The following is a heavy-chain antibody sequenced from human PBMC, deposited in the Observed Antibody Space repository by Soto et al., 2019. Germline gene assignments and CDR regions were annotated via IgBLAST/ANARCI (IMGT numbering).Heavy chain of an antibody. Sequence: ASVKVSCKASGYTFTSYGISWVRQAPGQGLEWMGWISSYNGNTNYAQKVQGRVTMTTDTTTSTTYMELRSLRSDDTAVYYCARGPRYCSSTSCFSGVTWFDPWGQGTTVTVSS. CDR2: ISSYNGNT. D-gene: IGHD2-2*01. CDR1: GYTFTSYG. V-gene: IGHV1-18*04. CDR3: ARGPRYCSSTSCFSGVTWFDP. J-gene: IGHJ5*01.